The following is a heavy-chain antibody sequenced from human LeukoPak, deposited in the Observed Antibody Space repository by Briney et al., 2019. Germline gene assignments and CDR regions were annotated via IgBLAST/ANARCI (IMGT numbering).Heavy chain of an antibody. Sequence: GGSLRLSCAASGFTVSSNYMSWVRQPPGRGLEWVSLIYGGGTTYYADSVKGRFTISRDNSKNTLYLRMNSLRADDTAVYYCAKSDRGCTFSSCYNAPFDPWGQGTLVTVSS. V-gene: IGHV3-53*01. CDR3: AKSDRGCTFSSCYNAPFDP. D-gene: IGHD2-2*02. CDR2: IYGGGTT. CDR1: GFTVSSNY. J-gene: IGHJ5*02.